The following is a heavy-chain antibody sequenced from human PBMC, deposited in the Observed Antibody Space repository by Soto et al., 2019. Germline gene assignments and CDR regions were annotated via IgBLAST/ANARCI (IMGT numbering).Heavy chain of an antibody. V-gene: IGHV3-33*01. J-gene: IGHJ4*02. CDR1: GFMFNTYG. CDR2: IWYDGSNK. CDR3: ARLGYYFDSANAVGNY. Sequence: QVLLVESGGGVVQPGTSLRLSCAASGFMFNTYGMHWVRQAPGKGLEWVAGIWYDGSNKYYADFVKGRFTISRDNSKKTLFLPMNGLRAEDTAVYYCARLGYYFDSANAVGNYWGQGTLVTASS. D-gene: IGHD3-22*01.